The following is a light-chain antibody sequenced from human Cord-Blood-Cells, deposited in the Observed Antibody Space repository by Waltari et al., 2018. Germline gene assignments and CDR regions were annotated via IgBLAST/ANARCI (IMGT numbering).Light chain of an antibody. V-gene: IGLV2-23*01. CDR3: CSYAGSSTGV. CDR2: EGS. CDR1: SSDVVSYNL. J-gene: IGLJ3*02. Sequence: QSALTQPASVSGSPGQSITISCTGTSSDVVSYNLVSWYQQHPGKAPKLMSYEGSKRPSGVSNRFSGSKSGNTASLTVSGLQAENEADYYCCSYAGSSTGVFGGGTKLTVL.